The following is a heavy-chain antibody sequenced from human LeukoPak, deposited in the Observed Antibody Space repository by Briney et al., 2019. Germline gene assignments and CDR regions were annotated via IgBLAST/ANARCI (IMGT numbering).Heavy chain of an antibody. CDR1: GGSVSSGSYY. Sequence: SETLSLTCTVSGGSVSSGSYYWSWIRQPPGKGLEWIGYIYYSGNTNYNPSLKSRVTMSVDTSKKQFSLKVTSVTAADTAVYYCARAERGSYAFDIWGQGTMVTVSS. D-gene: IGHD3-10*01. V-gene: IGHV4-61*01. J-gene: IGHJ3*02. CDR3: ARAERGSYAFDI. CDR2: IYYSGNT.